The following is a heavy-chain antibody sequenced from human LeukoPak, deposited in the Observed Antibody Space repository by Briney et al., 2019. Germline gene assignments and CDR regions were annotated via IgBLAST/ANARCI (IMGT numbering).Heavy chain of an antibody. D-gene: IGHD3-10*01. V-gene: IGHV4-34*01. CDR2: IYHSGST. CDR1: GGSFSGYY. Sequence: SETLSLTCAVYGGSFSGYYWSWIRQPPGKGLEWVGSIYHSGSTYYNPSLKSRVTISVERPKNQFSLKLSSVTAADTAVYYCARDYRWTQIQDWGQGTLVTVSS. J-gene: IGHJ1*01. CDR3: ARDYRWTQIQD.